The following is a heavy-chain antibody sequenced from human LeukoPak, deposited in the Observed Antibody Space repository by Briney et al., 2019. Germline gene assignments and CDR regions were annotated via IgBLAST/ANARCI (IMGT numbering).Heavy chain of an antibody. Sequence: PGGSLRLTCAVSGFTFSSSWMHWVRQAPGKGLVWVSHIKTDGSTTAYAYSVKGRFTISRDNAKNTLYLQMNSLRAEDTGVYYCARGNQQLPRSTPDYWGQGTLVTVSS. J-gene: IGHJ4*02. V-gene: IGHV3-74*01. CDR2: IKTDGSTT. CDR3: ARGNQQLPRSTPDY. D-gene: IGHD2-2*01. CDR1: GFTFSSSW.